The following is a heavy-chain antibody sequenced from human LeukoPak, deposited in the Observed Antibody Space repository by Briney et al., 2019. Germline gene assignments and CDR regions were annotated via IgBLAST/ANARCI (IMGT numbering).Heavy chain of an antibody. CDR3: ATSYDGKTAPYDL. Sequence: SETLSLTCTVSNDSISSYCCSWVRQPPGKGLEWIGFMCPSGRTDYNPSLKSRVTMSLDTSKNQLSMELSFLTAADTAVYYCATSYDGKTAPYDLWGQGTLVTVSS. D-gene: IGHD4-23*01. CDR1: NDSISSYC. J-gene: IGHJ5*02. V-gene: IGHV4-4*08. CDR2: MCPSGRT.